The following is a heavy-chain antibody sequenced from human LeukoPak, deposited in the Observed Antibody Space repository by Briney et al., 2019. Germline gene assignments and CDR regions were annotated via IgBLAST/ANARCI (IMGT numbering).Heavy chain of an antibody. CDR3: ARDPGYSYEYYYYYGMDV. Sequence: GGSLRLSCAASGFTFSSYVMHWVRQAPGKGLEWVAVIWYDGSNKYYADSVKGRFTISRDNSKNTLYLQMNSLRAEDTAVYYCARDPGYSYEYYYYYGMDVWGQGTTVTVSS. CDR2: IWYDGSNK. D-gene: IGHD5-18*01. V-gene: IGHV3-33*01. J-gene: IGHJ6*02. CDR1: GFTFSSYV.